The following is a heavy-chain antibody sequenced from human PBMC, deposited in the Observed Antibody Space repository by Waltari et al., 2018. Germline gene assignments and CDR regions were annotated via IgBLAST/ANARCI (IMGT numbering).Heavy chain of an antibody. CDR3: AAYLPDWGRGRDY. V-gene: IGHV4-38-2*01. Sequence: QVQLQESGPGLVKPSETLSLTCAVSGHSISSTYYWGWIRQSPGKGLEWIANIFHSGSTYYNPSIKSRVNISLDTSKNRFSLNLRSVTAADTAVYYCAAYLPDWGRGRDYWGQGTLVTVSS. J-gene: IGHJ4*02. D-gene: IGHD7-27*01. CDR2: IFHSGST. CDR1: GHSISSTYY.